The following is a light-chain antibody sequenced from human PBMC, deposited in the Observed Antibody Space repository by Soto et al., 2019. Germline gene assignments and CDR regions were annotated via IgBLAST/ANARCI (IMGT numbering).Light chain of an antibody. J-gene: IGKJ1*01. V-gene: IGKV3-20*01. CDR1: QSVSNNY. CDR3: QQCAASPRT. CDR2: GAS. Sequence: EVVLTQSPGTLSLSPRERATLSCRASQSVSNNYLAWYQHKPGQAPRLLTYGASNRAPGIPDRFSGSGSGPDFTLTISRLEPEDFAVYYCQQCAASPRTFGQGTLVEVK.